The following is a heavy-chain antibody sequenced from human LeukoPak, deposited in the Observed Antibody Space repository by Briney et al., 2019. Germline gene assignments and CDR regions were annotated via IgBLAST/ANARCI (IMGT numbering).Heavy chain of an antibody. CDR2: INWKSGSI. CDR3: ALLGDGDY. D-gene: IGHD3-16*01. CDR1: GFTFDDYA. J-gene: IGHJ4*02. V-gene: IGHV3-9*01. Sequence: GGSLRLSCAASGFTFDDYAMHWVRQAPGKGLEWVSGINWKSGSIDYADSVKGRFTISRDNAKNSLYLQMNSLRAEDTALYYCALLGDGDYWGQGTLVTVSS.